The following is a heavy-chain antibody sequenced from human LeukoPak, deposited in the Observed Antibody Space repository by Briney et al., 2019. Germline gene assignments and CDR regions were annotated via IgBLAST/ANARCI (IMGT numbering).Heavy chain of an antibody. CDR3: ANRRRGNKWNHGDFDS. D-gene: IGHD1-20*01. CDR2: IYWDDDN. V-gene: IGHV2-5*02. CDR1: GFSLSTYGVG. Sequence: SGPTLVNPTQTLTLTCTFSGFSLSTYGVGVGWIRQAPGKALEWLALIYWDDDNRYSPSLKNRLFVTKTSSKHQVILIMTNMNPGDTARTFWANRRRGNKWNHGDFDSGGQGTRVTASS. J-gene: IGHJ4*02.